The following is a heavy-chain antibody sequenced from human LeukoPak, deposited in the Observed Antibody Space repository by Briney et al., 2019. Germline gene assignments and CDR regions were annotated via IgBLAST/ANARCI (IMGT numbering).Heavy chain of an antibody. CDR1: GGSVSSSSYY. D-gene: IGHD3-10*01. J-gene: IGHJ4*02. V-gene: IGHV4-39*01. Sequence: TSETLSLTCTVSGGSVSSSSYYWGWVGQPPGKGLEWIGTISYSGSTYYNPSLKSRVTISVDTSNNQFSLKLTSVTAADTAVYYCARQGGSGRSLDYWGQGTLVTVSS. CDR2: ISYSGST. CDR3: ARQGGSGRSLDY.